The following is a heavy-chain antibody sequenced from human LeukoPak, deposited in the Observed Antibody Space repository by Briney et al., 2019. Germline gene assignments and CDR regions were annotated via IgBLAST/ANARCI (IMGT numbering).Heavy chain of an antibody. Sequence: GASLRLSCAASGFTFSSYGMHWVRQAPGKGLEWVAVIWYDGSNKYYADSVKGRFTISRDNSKNTLYLQMNSLRAEDTAVYYCTRDRTLYSSAPGGDYWGQGTLVTVSS. CDR2: IWYDGSNK. V-gene: IGHV3-33*01. D-gene: IGHD6-19*01. J-gene: IGHJ4*02. CDR1: GFTFSSYG. CDR3: TRDRTLYSSAPGGDY.